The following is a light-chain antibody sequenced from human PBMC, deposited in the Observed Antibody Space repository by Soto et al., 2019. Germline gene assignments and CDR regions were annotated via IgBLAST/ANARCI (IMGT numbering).Light chain of an antibody. CDR2: GAS. J-gene: IGKJ1*01. Sequence: EVVMTQSPATLSVSPGERATLSCRASQRVSSNLAWYQQKPGQAPRLLIFGASTRATGFPARFSGGGSGTEFTLTISSLQSEDFAVYYCQQYNTWPRTFGQGTKVEIK. V-gene: IGKV3-15*01. CDR3: QQYNTWPRT. CDR1: QRVSSN.